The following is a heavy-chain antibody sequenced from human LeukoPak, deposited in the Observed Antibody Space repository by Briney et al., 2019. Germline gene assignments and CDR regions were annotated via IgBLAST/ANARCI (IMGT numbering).Heavy chain of an antibody. CDR1: GFTFSDYS. CDR2: INTDGSST. V-gene: IGHV3-74*01. D-gene: IGHD5/OR15-5a*01. J-gene: IGHJ4*02. CDR3: AREASTDFDY. Sequence: GGSLRLSCAASGFTFSDYSVNWVRQAPGKGLVWVSRINTDGSSTTYADSVKGRFTISRDNAKNTLYLQMNSLRADDTAVYYCAREASTDFDYWGQGTLVTVSS.